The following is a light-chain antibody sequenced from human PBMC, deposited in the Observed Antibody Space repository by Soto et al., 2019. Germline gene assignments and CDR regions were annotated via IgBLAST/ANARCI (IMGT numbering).Light chain of an antibody. CDR2: LEGSGSY. CDR1: SGHRSYI. V-gene: IGLV4-60*03. CDR3: ETWDSNIRV. Sequence: QTVVTQSSSASASLGSSVKLTCTLSSGHRSYIIAWHQQQPGKAPRYLMKLEGSGSYNKGSGVPDRFSGSSSGADRYLTTSNLQSEDEADYYCETWDSNIRVFGGGTKVTVL. J-gene: IGLJ2*01.